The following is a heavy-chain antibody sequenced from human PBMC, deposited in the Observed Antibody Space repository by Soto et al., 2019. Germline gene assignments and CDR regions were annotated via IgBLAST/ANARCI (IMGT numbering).Heavy chain of an antibody. V-gene: IGHV4-39*01. J-gene: IGHJ4*02. CDR2: IYYSGIT. CDR1: GVPISNSSYY. Sequence: KTSETLSLTCTVSGVPISNSSYYWGWIRRPPGKGLEWIGTIYYSGITYYNPSLKSRVTISVDTSKNQFSLKLTSVTAADTAVYYCARHGSNWGQGTLVTVSS. CDR3: ARHGSN.